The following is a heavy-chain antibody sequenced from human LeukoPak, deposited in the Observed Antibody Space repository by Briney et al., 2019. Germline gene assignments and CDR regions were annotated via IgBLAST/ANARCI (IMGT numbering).Heavy chain of an antibody. Sequence: GGSLRLSCAASGFTFSNAWMSWVRQAPGKGLEWVGRIKSKTDGGTTDYAAPVKGRFTIPRDDSKNTLYLQMNSLRAEDTAVYYCASPSAQGLEPYYYYYYMDVWGKGTTVTISS. D-gene: IGHD3/OR15-3a*01. CDR2: IKSKTDGGTT. V-gene: IGHV3-15*01. CDR3: ASPSAQGLEPYYYYYYMDV. J-gene: IGHJ6*03. CDR1: GFTFSNAW.